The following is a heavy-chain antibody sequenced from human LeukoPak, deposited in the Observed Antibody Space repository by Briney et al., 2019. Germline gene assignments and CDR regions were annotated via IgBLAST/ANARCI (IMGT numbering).Heavy chain of an antibody. D-gene: IGHD3-22*01. Sequence: GGSLRLSCAASGFTFSSYAMSWVRQAPGKGLEWGSGISGSGDNTYYADSVKGRFTISRDNSKNTLYVQVNSLGTEDTAAYYCAKGSYYDSSGSFYFDYWGQGTLVTVSS. J-gene: IGHJ4*02. CDR3: AKGSYYDSSGSFYFDY. V-gene: IGHV3-23*01. CDR2: ISGSGDNT. CDR1: GFTFSSYA.